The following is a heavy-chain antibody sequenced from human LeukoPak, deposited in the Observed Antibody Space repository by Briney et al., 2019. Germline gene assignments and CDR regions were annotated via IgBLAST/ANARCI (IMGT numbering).Heavy chain of an antibody. Sequence: GGSQRLSCAASGXTFRNFGMHWVRQAPGKGLEWVAFIWYDGSNKYYADSVKGRFTISRDSSKNTVSLQMNTLRAEDTAVYYCARDRASTYFDYWGQGTLVTVSS. CDR1: GXTFRNFG. J-gene: IGHJ4*02. CDR2: IWYDGSNK. V-gene: IGHV3-33*01. CDR3: ARDRASTYFDY.